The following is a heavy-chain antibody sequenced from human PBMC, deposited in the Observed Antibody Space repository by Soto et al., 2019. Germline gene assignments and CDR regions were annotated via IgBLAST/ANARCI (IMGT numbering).Heavy chain of an antibody. CDR3: ARGRDFWSGSCMDV. CDR1: GGSISSYY. D-gene: IGHD3-3*01. V-gene: IGHV4-59*01. J-gene: IGHJ6*02. CDR2: IYYSGST. Sequence: SETLSLTCTVSGGSISSYYWSWIRQPPGKGLEWIGYIYYSGSTNYIPSLKSRVTISVDTSKNQFSLKLSSVTAADTAVYYCARGRDFWSGSCMDVWGQGTTVTVSS.